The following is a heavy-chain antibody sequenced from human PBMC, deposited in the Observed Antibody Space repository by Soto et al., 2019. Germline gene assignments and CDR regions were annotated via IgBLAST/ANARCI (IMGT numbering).Heavy chain of an antibody. CDR1: GCTFTSYG. J-gene: IGHJ6*02. CDR3: ARDSGYCSGGSCYSAALYYYYGMDV. V-gene: IGHV1-18*01. Sequence: ASVKVSCKASGCTFTSYGISWVRQAPGQGLEWMGWISAYNGNTNYAQKLQGRVTMTTDTSTSTAYMELRSLRSDDTAVYYCARDSGYCSGGSCYSAALYYYYGMDVWGQGTTVTVSS. CDR2: ISAYNGNT. D-gene: IGHD2-15*01.